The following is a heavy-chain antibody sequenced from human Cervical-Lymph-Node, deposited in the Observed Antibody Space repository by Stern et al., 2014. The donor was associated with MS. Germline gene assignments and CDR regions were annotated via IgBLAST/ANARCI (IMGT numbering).Heavy chain of an antibody. V-gene: IGHV1-69*09. CDR2: IIPALNVA. J-gene: IGHJ4*02. D-gene: IGHD2-2*01. CDR1: GGSLSTYT. CDR3: AGPAPLD. Sequence: QVQLVQSGAELKKPGSSVKVSCKASGGSLSTYTITWVRQAPGQGLEWKGRIIPALNVASYAQKFQGRLTITADKSTSTAYMEMSSLRSDDTAVYYCAGPAPLDWGQGTLVTVSS.